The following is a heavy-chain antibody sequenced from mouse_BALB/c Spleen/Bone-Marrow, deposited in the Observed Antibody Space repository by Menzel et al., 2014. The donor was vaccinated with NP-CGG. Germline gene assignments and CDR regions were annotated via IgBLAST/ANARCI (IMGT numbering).Heavy chain of an antibody. CDR3: ARLGYYRGFAY. Sequence: EVQGVESGGGLVQPGGSLKLSCAASGFDFSGFWMGWVRQAPGKGLEWIGEINPNSRTINYTPSLKDRFIISRDNAKNTLYLQMSKVRSEDTALYYCARLGYYRGFAYWGQGTLVTVSA. CDR1: GFDFSGFW. V-gene: IGHV4-1*02. J-gene: IGHJ3*01. CDR2: INPNSRTI. D-gene: IGHD2-3*01.